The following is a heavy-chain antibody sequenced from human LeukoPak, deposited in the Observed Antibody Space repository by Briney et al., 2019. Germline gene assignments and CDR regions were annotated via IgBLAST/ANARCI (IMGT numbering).Heavy chain of an antibody. V-gene: IGHV1-2*02. CDR1: GYTFTGYY. J-gene: IGHJ4*02. CDR3: ATAPTKYYYDNYFDY. CDR2: INPNSGGT. D-gene: IGHD3-22*01. Sequence: GASVKVSCKASGYTFTGYYMHWVRQAPGQGLEWMGWINPNSGGTNYAQKFQGRVTMTRDTSISTAYMELSRLRSDDTAVYYCATAPTKYYYDNYFDYWGQGTLVTVSS.